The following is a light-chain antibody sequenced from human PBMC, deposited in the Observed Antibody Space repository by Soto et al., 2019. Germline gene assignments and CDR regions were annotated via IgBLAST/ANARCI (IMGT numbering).Light chain of an antibody. J-gene: IGKJ4*01. CDR3: QQYHNWPPLT. CDR2: ATS. Sequence: ETVMTQSPATLSVSPGERVTLFCRASQSVSSNLAWYQQKPGQTPRLLIYATSTRAAGIPARFSGSGSGTEFTLTISSLQSEDFAVYYCQQYHNWPPLTFGGGTKVEIK. V-gene: IGKV3-15*01. CDR1: QSVSSN.